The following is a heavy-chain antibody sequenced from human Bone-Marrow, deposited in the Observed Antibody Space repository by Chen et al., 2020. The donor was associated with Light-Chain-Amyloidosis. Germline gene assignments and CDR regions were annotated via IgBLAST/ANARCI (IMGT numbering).Heavy chain of an antibody. CDR2: IDWDDEK. CDR1: GFSLTNSGMC. V-gene: IGHV2-70*01. Sequence: QVTLRESGPALVKPTQTLTLTCAFSGFSLTNSGMCVGWIRRPPGKALEWLALIDWDDEKSYNRSLTTRLTISKDTSKNQVVLTLTNMHPADTATYYCARTPYARMFFFDYWGQGALVTVSS. CDR3: ARTPYARMFFFDY. D-gene: IGHD3-10*02. J-gene: IGHJ4*02.